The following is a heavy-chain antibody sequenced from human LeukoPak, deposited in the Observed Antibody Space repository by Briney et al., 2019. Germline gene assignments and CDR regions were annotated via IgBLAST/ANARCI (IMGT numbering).Heavy chain of an antibody. V-gene: IGHV3-23*01. D-gene: IGHD3-22*01. Sequence: GGSLSLSCAVSGFSFSIYGMSGVRQGPGKGLECVSTITGSGGNTDYADSVKGRFTISRDNSKNTLYLQMHSLRAEDTAVYYCAVDWYDSSGYGTFDYWGQGTLVTVSS. CDR2: ITGSGGNT. CDR3: AVDWYDSSGYGTFDY. CDR1: GFSFSIYG. J-gene: IGHJ4*02.